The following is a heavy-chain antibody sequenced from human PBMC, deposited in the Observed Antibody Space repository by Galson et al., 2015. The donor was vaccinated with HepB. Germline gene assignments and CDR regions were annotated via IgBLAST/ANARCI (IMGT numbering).Heavy chain of an antibody. Sequence: SLRLSCAASGFTFSSYGMHWVRQAPGKGLEWVALTSYDGYDKYYTDSVKGRFTISRDNSKNTLYLQMNSLRAEDTAVYYCAKEGYYGLGNGFDIWGQGAMVIVSS. CDR1: GFTFSSYG. CDR2: TSYDGYDK. J-gene: IGHJ3*02. D-gene: IGHD3-10*01. V-gene: IGHV3-30*18. CDR3: AKEGYYGLGNGFDI.